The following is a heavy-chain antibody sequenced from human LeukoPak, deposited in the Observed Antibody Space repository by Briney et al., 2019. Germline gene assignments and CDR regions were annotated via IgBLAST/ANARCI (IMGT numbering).Heavy chain of an antibody. CDR1: GYTFTSYY. J-gene: IGHJ4*02. D-gene: IGHD3-10*01. CDR3: ARDMVVRGVKEVGFDY. CDR2: INPNGGST. V-gene: IGHV1-46*01. Sequence: ASVKVSCKASGYTFTSYYMHWVRQAPGQGLEWMGIINPNGGSTSYAQKFQGRVTMTRDTSTSTVYMELSSLRSEDTAVYYCARDMVVRGVKEVGFDYWGQGTLVTVSS.